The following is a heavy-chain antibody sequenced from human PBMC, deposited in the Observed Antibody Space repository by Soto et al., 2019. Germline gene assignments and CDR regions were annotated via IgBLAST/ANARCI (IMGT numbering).Heavy chain of an antibody. J-gene: IGHJ6*03. Sequence: ASVKVSCKASGYTFTSYGISWVRQAPGQRLGWMGWISAYNGNTNYAQKLQGRVTMTTDTSTSTAYMELRSLRSDDTAVYYCARVFRRGGGTYYYYYMDVWGKGTTVTVSS. CDR1: GYTFTSYG. CDR3: ARVFRRGGGTYYYYYMDV. V-gene: IGHV1-18*01. D-gene: IGHD2-15*01. CDR2: ISAYNGNT.